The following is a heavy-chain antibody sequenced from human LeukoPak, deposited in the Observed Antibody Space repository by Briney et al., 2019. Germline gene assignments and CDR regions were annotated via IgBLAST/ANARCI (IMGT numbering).Heavy chain of an antibody. CDR2: MNPNSGNT. D-gene: IGHD6-19*01. Sequence: ASVKVSCKASGYTFTSYDINWVRQATGQGLEWMGWMNPNSGNTGYAQKFQGRVTMTRNTSISTAYMELGSLRSEDTAVYYCARVAVPMRVRGYDYWGQGTLVTVSS. CDR3: ARVAVPMRVRGYDY. J-gene: IGHJ4*02. CDR1: GYTFTSYD. V-gene: IGHV1-8*01.